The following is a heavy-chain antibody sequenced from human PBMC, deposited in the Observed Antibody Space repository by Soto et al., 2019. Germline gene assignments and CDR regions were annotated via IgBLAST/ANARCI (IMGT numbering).Heavy chain of an antibody. Sequence: GGSLRLSCAASGFTFSSYWMSWVRQAPGKGLEWVANIKQDGSEKYYVDSVKGRFTISRDNAKNSLYLQMNSLRAEDTAVYYCARLPAAMAFTLNWFDPWGQGTLVTVSS. V-gene: IGHV3-7*01. J-gene: IGHJ5*02. CDR1: GFTFSSYW. CDR2: IKQDGSEK. D-gene: IGHD2-2*01. CDR3: ARLPAAMAFTLNWFDP.